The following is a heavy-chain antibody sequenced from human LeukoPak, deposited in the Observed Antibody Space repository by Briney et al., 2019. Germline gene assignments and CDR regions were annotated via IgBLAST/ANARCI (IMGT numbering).Heavy chain of an antibody. D-gene: IGHD3-22*01. CDR1: GGSISSYY. Sequence: SETLSLTCTVSGGSISSYYWSWIRQPAGKGLEWIGRIYTSGSTHYNPSLKSRVTISLDKSKNQFSLKPSSVTAADTAVYFCAREQYNDSSGRILWGQGTLVTVSS. J-gene: IGHJ4*02. CDR2: IYTSGST. V-gene: IGHV4-4*07. CDR3: AREQYNDSSGRIL.